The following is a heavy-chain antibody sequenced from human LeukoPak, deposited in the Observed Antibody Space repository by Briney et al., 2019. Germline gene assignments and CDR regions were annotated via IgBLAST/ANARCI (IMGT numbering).Heavy chain of an antibody. CDR2: IYYSGST. V-gene: IGHV4-59*08. J-gene: IGHJ3*02. CDR1: GGSISSYY. D-gene: IGHD3-10*01. Sequence: SETLSLTCTVSGGSISSYYWSWIRQPPGKGLEWIGYIYYSGSTNYNPSLKSRVTISVDTSKNQFSLKLTSVTAADTAVYYCARGGYYYGSGSFGGAFDIWGQGTMVTVSS. CDR3: ARGGYYYGSGSFGGAFDI.